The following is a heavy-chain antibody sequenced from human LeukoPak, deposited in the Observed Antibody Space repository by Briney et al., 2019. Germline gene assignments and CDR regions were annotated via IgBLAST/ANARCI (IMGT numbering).Heavy chain of an antibody. D-gene: IGHD6-6*01. CDR3: ARARSSSDYYYYMDV. V-gene: IGHV4-59*11. CDR1: GGSISSRY. Sequence: PSETLSLTCTVSGGSISSRYWSWIRQPPGKGLEWIGYIYYSGSTNYNPSLKSRVTISVDTSKNQFSLKLSSVTAADTAVYYCARARSSSDYYYYMDVWGKGTTVTVSS. CDR2: IYYSGST. J-gene: IGHJ6*03.